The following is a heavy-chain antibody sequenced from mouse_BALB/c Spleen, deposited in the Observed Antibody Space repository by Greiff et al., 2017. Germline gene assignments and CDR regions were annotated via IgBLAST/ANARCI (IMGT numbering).Heavy chain of an antibody. Sequence: VQLQESGPSLVQPSQSLSITCTVSGFSLTSYGVHWVRQSPGKGLEWLGVIWRGGSTDYNAAFMSRLSITKDNSKSQVFFKMNSLQADDTAIYYCATSSTMITTAFAYWGQGTLVTVSA. CDR3: ATSSTMITTAFAY. V-gene: IGHV2-5-1*01. J-gene: IGHJ3*01. CDR1: GFSLTSYG. D-gene: IGHD2-4*01. CDR2: IWRGGST.